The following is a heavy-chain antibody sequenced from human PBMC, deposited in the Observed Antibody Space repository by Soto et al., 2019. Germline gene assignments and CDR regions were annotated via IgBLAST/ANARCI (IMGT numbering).Heavy chain of an antibody. CDR3: ARGLYYYGSGSYLY. V-gene: IGHV4-34*01. CDR2: INHSGST. D-gene: IGHD3-10*01. Sequence: SETLSLTCAVYGGSFSGYYWSWIRQPPGKGLEWIGEINHSGSTNYNPSLKSRVTISVDTSKNQFSLKLSSVTAADTAVYYCARGLYYYGSGSYLYWGRGTLVTVSS. CDR1: GGSFSGYY. J-gene: IGHJ4*02.